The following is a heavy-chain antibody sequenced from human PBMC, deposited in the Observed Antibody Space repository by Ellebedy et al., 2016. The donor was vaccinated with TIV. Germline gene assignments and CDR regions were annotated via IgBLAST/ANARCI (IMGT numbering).Heavy chain of an antibody. J-gene: IGHJ4*02. CDR3: ATYGSYSFDY. CDR2: ISSTSSHT. V-gene: IGHV3-11*06. D-gene: IGHD3-10*01. CDR1: GFTFSDYY. Sequence: GESLKISCAASGFTFSDYYMSWIRQAPGKGLEWISYISSTSSHTNYEDSVKGRFTISRDYAKNSLYLQMNSLRAEDTAVYYCATYGSYSFDYWGQGTLVTVSS.